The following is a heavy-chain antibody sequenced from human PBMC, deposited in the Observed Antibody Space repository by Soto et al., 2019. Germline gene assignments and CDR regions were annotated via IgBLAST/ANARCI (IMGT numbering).Heavy chain of an antibody. CDR1: GFTFNNYA. CDR3: AKSQSSGPGGWLDP. D-gene: IGHD3-16*01. CDR2: ISIGGSGT. V-gene: IGHV3-23*01. Sequence: PGGSLRLSCAASGFTFNNYAMTWVRQAPRKGPEWVSGISIGGSGTYYADSVKGRFTVSRDNSKNTLYLQMKSLRVEDTAVYYCAKSQSSGPGGWLDPWGQGTMLTVSS. J-gene: IGHJ5*02.